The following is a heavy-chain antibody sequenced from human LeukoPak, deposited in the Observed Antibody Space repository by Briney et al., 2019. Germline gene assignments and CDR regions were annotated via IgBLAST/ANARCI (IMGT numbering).Heavy chain of an antibody. CDR1: GYTSTNYY. CDR3: AREFYSTSGNWFDP. D-gene: IGHD6-6*01. V-gene: IGHV1-46*01. CDR2: INPSGGYT. J-gene: IGHJ5*02. Sequence: ASVKVSCKASGYTSTNYYIHWVRQAPGQGLEWMGIINPSGGYTDYAQKFQGRVTMTRDTSISTAYMELSRLRSDNTAVYYCAREFYSTSGNWFDPWGQGTLVTVSS.